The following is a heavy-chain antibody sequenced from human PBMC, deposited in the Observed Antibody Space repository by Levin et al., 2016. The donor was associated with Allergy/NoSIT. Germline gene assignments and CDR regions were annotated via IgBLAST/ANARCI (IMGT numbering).Heavy chain of an antibody. J-gene: IGHJ6*02. Sequence: VRQAPGKGLEWVSSISSSSSYIYYADSVKGRFTISRDNAKNSLYLQMNSLRAEDTAVYYCARDSSLDSSSWYPYGMDVWGQGTTVTVSS. V-gene: IGHV3-21*01. D-gene: IGHD6-13*01. CDR2: ISSSSSYI. CDR3: ARDSSLDSSSWYPYGMDV.